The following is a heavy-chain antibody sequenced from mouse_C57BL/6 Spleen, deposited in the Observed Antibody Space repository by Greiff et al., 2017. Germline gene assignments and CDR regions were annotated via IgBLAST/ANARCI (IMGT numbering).Heavy chain of an antibody. CDR3: ARQGAQGFFDY. D-gene: IGHD3-2*02. CDR2: ISSGGSYT. J-gene: IGHJ2*01. CDR1: GFTFSSYG. V-gene: IGHV5-6*01. Sequence: EVKVVESGGDLVKPGGSLKLSCAASGFTFSSYGKSWVRQTPDKRLEWVATISSGGSYTYYPDSVKGRFTISRDNAKNTLYLQMSSLKSEDTAMYYCARQGAQGFFDYWGQGTTLTVSS.